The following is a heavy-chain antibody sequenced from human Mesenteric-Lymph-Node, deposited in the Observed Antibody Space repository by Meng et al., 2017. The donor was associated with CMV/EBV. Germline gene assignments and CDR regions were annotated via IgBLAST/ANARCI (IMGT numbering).Heavy chain of an antibody. J-gene: IGHJ4*02. CDR2: VYYSGTT. Sequence: SETLSLTCTVSGDSISKYFWAWIRQPPGKGLEWIGYVYYSGTTNYHPSLESRVTISVDRSKNQFSLKLTSVTAADTAVYYCASSSIAARPGQFDYWGQGTLVTVSS. D-gene: IGHD6-6*01. V-gene: IGHV4-59*01. CDR3: ASSSIAARPGQFDY. CDR1: GDSISKYF.